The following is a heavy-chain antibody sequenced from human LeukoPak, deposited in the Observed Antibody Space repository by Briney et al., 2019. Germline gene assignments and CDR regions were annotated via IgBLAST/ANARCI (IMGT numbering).Heavy chain of an antibody. D-gene: IGHD3-22*01. CDR2: IYSGGST. Sequence: GGSLRLSCAASGFTVSSNYMSWVRQAPGKGLEWVSVIYSGGSTYYADSVKGRFTISRDNSKNTLYLQMNSLRAEDTAVYYCARAALSYYYDSSGYYYYYYYMDVWGKGTTVTISS. CDR1: GFTVSSNY. V-gene: IGHV3-53*01. J-gene: IGHJ6*03. CDR3: ARAALSYYYDSSGYYYYYYYMDV.